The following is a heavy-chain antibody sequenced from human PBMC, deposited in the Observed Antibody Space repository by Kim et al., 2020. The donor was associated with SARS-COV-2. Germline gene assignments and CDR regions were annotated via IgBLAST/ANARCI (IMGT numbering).Heavy chain of an antibody. D-gene: IGHD6-13*01. J-gene: IGHJ6*02. CDR3: ARDKARSSSHYYYYYYGMDV. V-gene: IGHV3-11*06. Sequence: RFTISRDNAKNSLYLQMNSLRAEDTAVYYCARDKARSSSHYYYYYYGMDVWGQGTTVTVSS.